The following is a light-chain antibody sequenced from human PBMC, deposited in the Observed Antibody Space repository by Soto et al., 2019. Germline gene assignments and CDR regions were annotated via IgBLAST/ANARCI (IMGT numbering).Light chain of an antibody. CDR1: QGISSY. CDR3: HPLNSYPTLT. J-gene: IGKJ4*01. V-gene: IGKV1-9*01. CDR2: AAS. Sequence: IQLTQSPSSLSASVGDRVTITCRASQGISSYLAWYQQKPGKAPKLLIYAASTLQSGVPSRFSGSGSGKDLNLTISRLQTEDFATYYCHPLNSYPTLTFGGGTKVEIK.